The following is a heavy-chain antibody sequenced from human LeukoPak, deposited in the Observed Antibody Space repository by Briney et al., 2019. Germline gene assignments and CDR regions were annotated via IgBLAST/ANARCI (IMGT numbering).Heavy chain of an antibody. V-gene: IGHV1-18*01. J-gene: IGHJ4*02. CDR1: GYTFTSYG. CDR2: ISAYNGNT. D-gene: IGHD3-22*01. CDR3: ARGVPLYYYDSSGYYDFDY. Sequence: VASVKVSCKASGYTFTSYGISWVRQAPGQGLEWMGWISAYNGNTNYAQKLQGRLTMTRDTSTSTVYMELSSLRSEDTAVYYCARGVPLYYYDSSGYYDFDYWGQGTLVTVSS.